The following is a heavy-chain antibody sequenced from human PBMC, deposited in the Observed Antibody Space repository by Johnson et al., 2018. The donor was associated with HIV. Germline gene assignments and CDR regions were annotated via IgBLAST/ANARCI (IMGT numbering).Heavy chain of an antibody. Sequence: QVQLVESGGGVVQPGRSLRLSCTSALSFSGYAMHWVRQAPGKGLEWVAVVSYDSSNKYYADSVKGRFTISRDNSKNTLYLQMNSLRAEDTAVYYCAKNQEVSREDAFDIWGQGTMVTVSS. D-gene: IGHD3-3*02. J-gene: IGHJ3*02. V-gene: IGHV3-30-3*02. CDR2: VSYDSSNK. CDR3: AKNQEVSREDAFDI. CDR1: ALSFSGYA.